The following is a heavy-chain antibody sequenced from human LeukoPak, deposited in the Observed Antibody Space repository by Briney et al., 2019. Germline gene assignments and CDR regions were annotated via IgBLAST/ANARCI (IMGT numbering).Heavy chain of an antibody. Sequence: GGSLRLSCAASGFTFSSYWMHWVRQAPGKGLVWVSRINSDGSSTSYADSVKGRFTISRDNAKNSLYLQMNSLRAEDTAVYYCARGLAAAGTRGPYWGQGTLVTVSS. CDR2: INSDGSST. CDR3: ARGLAAAGTRGPY. CDR1: GFTFSSYW. V-gene: IGHV3-74*01. J-gene: IGHJ4*02. D-gene: IGHD6-13*01.